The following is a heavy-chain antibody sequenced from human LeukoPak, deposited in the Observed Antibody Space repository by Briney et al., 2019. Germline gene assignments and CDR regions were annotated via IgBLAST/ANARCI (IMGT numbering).Heavy chain of an antibody. Sequence: SETLSLTCAVYGGSFSGYYWSCIRQPPGKGLEWIGEINHSGSTNYNPSLKSRVTISVDTSKNQFSLKLSSVTAADTAVYYCARGASNGGHRDFSFDYWGQGTLVTVSS. CDR3: ARGASNGGHRDFSFDY. D-gene: IGHD4-23*01. CDR1: GGSFSGYY. V-gene: IGHV4-34*01. J-gene: IGHJ4*02. CDR2: INHSGST.